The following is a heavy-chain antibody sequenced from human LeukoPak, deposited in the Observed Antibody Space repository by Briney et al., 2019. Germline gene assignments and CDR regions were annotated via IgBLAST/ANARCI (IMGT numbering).Heavy chain of an antibody. Sequence: PSETLSLTCAVYGGSFSGYYWSWIRQPPGKGLEWIGEINHSRSTNYNPSLKSRVTISVDTSKNQFSLKLSSVTAADTAVYYCARGFVSSGETGEGYNWFDAWGQGTLVTVSS. CDR2: INHSRST. D-gene: IGHD6-19*01. CDR3: ARGFVSSGETGEGYNWFDA. CDR1: GGSFSGYY. J-gene: IGHJ5*02. V-gene: IGHV4-34*01.